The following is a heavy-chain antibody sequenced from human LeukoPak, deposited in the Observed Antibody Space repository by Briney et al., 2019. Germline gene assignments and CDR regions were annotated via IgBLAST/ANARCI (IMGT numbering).Heavy chain of an antibody. CDR3: TTAYYDFWSGYYYYYMDV. V-gene: IGHV3-15*01. CDR2: IKSKTDGGTT. Sequence: GGSLRLSCAASGFTFSNAWMSWVRQAPGKGLEWVGRIKSKTDGGTTDYAAPVKGRFTISRDDSKNTLYLQMNSPKTEDTAVYYCTTAYYDFWSGYYYYYMDVWGKGTTVIVSS. J-gene: IGHJ6*03. D-gene: IGHD3-3*01. CDR1: GFTFSNAW.